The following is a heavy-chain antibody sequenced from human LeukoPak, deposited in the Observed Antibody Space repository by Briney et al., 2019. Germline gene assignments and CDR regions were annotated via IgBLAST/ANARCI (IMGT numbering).Heavy chain of an antibody. CDR3: AHSQGGQIADLPAAFDY. CDR1: GFSLSSIGVG. J-gene: IGHJ4*02. V-gene: IGHV2-5*02. Sequence: SGPTLVNPTQTLTLTCSFSGFSLSSIGVGVGWIRQPPGKALEWLAIIYRDDDTRYSRSLKSRLTISKGTSENQVVLTLTNLDPVDTATYYCAHSQGGQIADLPAAFDYWGQGTLVTVSS. CDR2: IYRDDDT. D-gene: IGHD2-2*01.